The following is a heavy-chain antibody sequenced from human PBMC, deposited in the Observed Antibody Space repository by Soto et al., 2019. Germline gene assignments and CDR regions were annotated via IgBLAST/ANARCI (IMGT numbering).Heavy chain of an antibody. D-gene: IGHD1-20*01. CDR2: IYYSGIT. CDR1: GGSIRSYY. V-gene: IGHV4-59*08. J-gene: IGHJ4*02. CDR3: ARTLSGTTSRFDY. Sequence: SETLSLTCTVSGGSIRSYYWSWIRQPPGKGLEWIGYIYYSGITNYNPSLESRVTISVDMSKNQFSLNLTSVTAADTAVYYCARTLSGTTSRFDYWGQGTLVTVSS.